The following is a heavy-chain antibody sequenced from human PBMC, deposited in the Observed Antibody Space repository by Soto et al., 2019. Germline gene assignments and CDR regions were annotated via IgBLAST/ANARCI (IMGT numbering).Heavy chain of an antibody. CDR1: GFTFSSYA. J-gene: IGHJ6*02. Sequence: VQLVESGGGVVQPGRSLRLSCAASGFTFSSYAMSWVRQAPGKGLEWVSAISGSGGSTYYADSVKGRFTISRDNSKNTLYLQMNSLRAEDTAVYYCASSIWFGELLSHPLDGMDVWGQGTTVTVSS. CDR2: ISGSGGST. V-gene: IGHV3-23*04. D-gene: IGHD3-10*01. CDR3: ASSIWFGELLSHPLDGMDV.